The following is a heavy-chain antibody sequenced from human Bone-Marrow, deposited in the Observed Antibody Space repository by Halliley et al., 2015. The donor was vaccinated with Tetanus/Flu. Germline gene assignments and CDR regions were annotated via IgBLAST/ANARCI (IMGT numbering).Heavy chain of an antibody. J-gene: IGHJ4*02. CDR3: ATGINHYYDY. CDR2: ISYDGFNK. D-gene: IGHD3-10*01. Sequence: GLEWVAVISYDGFNKYYADSVKGRFAISRDDAKNTVFLQMLSLRVEDTAVYYCATGINHYYDYWGQGTLVTVSS. V-gene: IGHV3-30*09.